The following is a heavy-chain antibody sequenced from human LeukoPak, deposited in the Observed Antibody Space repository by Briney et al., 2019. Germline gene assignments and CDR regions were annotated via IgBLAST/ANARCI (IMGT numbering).Heavy chain of an antibody. D-gene: IGHD1-7*01. J-gene: IGHJ6*02. CDR2: INSDGSST. CDR3: ARHELLNFYYGMDV. V-gene: IGHV3-74*01. Sequence: MXXGRRXRGKGRVWVGRINSDGSSTSYAASVKGRFTISRDNAKNSLYLQTNSLRAEDTAVYYCARHELLNFYYGMDVWGQGTTVIVS.